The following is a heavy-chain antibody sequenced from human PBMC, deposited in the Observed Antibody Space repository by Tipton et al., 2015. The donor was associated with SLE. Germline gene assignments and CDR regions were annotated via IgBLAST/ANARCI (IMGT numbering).Heavy chain of an antibody. CDR2: ISSASSFK. D-gene: IGHD5-18*01. Sequence: SLRLSCAASGFTFGYYSMNWVRQAPGKGLEWVSYISSASSFKSHADSVKGRFTVSRDNSKNSLYLHMNSLSVEDTAVYYCVRVYGYSDLREEDAFDVWGQGTMVTVSS. CDR1: GFTFGYYS. CDR3: VRVYGYSDLREEDAFDV. J-gene: IGHJ3*01. V-gene: IGHV3-21*01.